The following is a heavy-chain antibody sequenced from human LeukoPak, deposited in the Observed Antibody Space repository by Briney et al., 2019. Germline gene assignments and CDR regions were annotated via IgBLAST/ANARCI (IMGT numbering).Heavy chain of an antibody. Sequence: KPSETLSLTCAVSGGSISSSNWWSWVRQPPGKGLEWIGEVYHSGSTNYNPSLKSRVTISVDKSKNQFSLKLSSVTAADTAVYYCARVNDFWSGYYYFGFAPGAFDIWGQGTMVTVSS. V-gene: IGHV4-4*02. CDR2: VYHSGST. CDR3: ARVNDFWSGYYYFGFAPGAFDI. J-gene: IGHJ3*02. D-gene: IGHD3-3*01. CDR1: GGSISSSNW.